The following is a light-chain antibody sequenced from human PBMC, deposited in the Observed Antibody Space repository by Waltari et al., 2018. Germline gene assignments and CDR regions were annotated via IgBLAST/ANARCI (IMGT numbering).Light chain of an antibody. J-gene: IGLJ2*01. CDR2: GNS. Sequence: QSVLTQPPSVSGAPGQRVTISCTGSRSNLGAGSDVHWYQQLPGIAPKRLIFGNSNRPSGVPDRFSGSKSGTSASLAITGLRAEDEADYYCQSYDSSLGIVLFGGGTKVTVL. V-gene: IGLV1-40*01. CDR1: RSNLGAGSD. CDR3: QSYDSSLGIVL.